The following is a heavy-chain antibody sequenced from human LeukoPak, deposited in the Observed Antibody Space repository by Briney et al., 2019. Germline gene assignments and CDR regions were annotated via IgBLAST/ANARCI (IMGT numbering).Heavy chain of an antibody. CDR3: ARKRIAAAYFDY. D-gene: IGHD6-13*01. J-gene: IGHJ4*02. Sequence: GGSLRLSCAASGFTFSSYSMNWVRQAPGKGLEWVSSISSSSSYIYYADSVKGRFTISRDNAKNSLYLQMNSLRAEDTAVYYCARKRIAAAYFDYWGQGTLVTVSS. V-gene: IGHV3-21*01. CDR1: GFTFSSYS. CDR2: ISSSSSYI.